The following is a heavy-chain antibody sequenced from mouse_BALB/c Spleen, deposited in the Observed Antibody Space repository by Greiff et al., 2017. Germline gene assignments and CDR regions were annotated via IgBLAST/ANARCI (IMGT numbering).Heavy chain of an antibody. CDR2: SRNKANDYTT. J-gene: IGHJ3*01. Sequence: DVHLVESGGGLVQPGGSLRLSCATSGFTFSDFYMEWVRQPPGKRLEWIAASRNKANDYTTEYSASVKGRFIVSRDTSQSVLYLQMNALRAEDTAIYYCARDDGSSQAWFAYWGQGTLVTVSA. CDR1: GFTFSDFY. V-gene: IGHV7-1*02. CDR3: ARDDGSSQAWFAY. D-gene: IGHD1-1*01.